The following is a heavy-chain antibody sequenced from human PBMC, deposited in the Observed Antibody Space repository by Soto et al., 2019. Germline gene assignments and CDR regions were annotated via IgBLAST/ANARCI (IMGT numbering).Heavy chain of an antibody. J-gene: IGHJ4*02. CDR3: AEDLSTLGRHCVDS. Sequence: QVQLVESGGGVVQPGRSLRLSCAGSGFKFGSYGMHWVRQAPGKGLEWVAVTSYDGGNPHYADSVKGRFTISRDNSKNTLYLQMDSLRTDDAAVYNCAEDLSTLGRHCVDSWGQGTLVTVSS. CDR1: GFKFGSYG. CDR2: TSYDGGNP. V-gene: IGHV3-30*18. D-gene: IGHD2-2*01.